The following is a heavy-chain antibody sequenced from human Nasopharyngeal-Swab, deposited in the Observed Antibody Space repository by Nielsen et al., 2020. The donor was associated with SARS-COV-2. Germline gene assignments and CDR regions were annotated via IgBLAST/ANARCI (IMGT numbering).Heavy chain of an antibody. D-gene: IGHD6-19*01. V-gene: IGHV4-59*08. CDR3: ARLKYSSFNWFDP. CDR1: GGSISSYY. J-gene: IGHJ5*02. CDR2: IYYSGST. Sequence: SETLSLTCTVSGGSISSYYWSWIRQPPGKGLEWIGYIYYSGSTNYNPPLKSRVTISVDTSKNQFSLKLTSVTAADTAVYYCARLKYSSFNWFDPWGQGTLVTVSS.